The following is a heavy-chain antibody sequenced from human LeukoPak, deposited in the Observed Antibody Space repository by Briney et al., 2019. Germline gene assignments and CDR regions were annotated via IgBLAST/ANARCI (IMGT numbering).Heavy chain of an antibody. J-gene: IGHJ3*02. V-gene: IGHV3-7*04. Sequence: GGSLRLSCAASGFTFSGYWMSWVRQAPGKGLEWVAHIKSDGSERYYVDSVKGRFTISRDNAKNSLYLPMNSLRAEDTAVYYCARNSRYSFDIWGQGTMVTVSS. D-gene: IGHD4-11*01. CDR1: GFTFSGYW. CDR2: IKSDGSER. CDR3: ARNSRYSFDI.